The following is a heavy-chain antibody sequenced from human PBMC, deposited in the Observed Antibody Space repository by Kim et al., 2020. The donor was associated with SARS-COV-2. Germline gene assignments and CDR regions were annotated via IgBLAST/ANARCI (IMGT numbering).Heavy chain of an antibody. V-gene: IGHV4-59*01. CDR3: ARAKKPYSYGYVYYFDY. D-gene: IGHD5-18*01. CDR2: IYYSGST. J-gene: IGHJ4*02. Sequence: SETLSLTCTVSGGSISSYYWSWIRQPPGKGLEWIGYIYYSGSTNYNPSLKSRVTISVDTSKNQFSLKLSSVTAADTAVYYCARAKKPYSYGYVYYFDYWGQGTLVTVSS. CDR1: GGSISSYY.